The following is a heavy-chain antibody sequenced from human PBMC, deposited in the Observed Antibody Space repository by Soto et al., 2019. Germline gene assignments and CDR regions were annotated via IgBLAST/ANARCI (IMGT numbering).Heavy chain of an antibody. CDR3: AKGGYYYDDAFDI. J-gene: IGHJ3*02. CDR1: GGSISSYY. CDR2: IYYSGST. D-gene: IGHD3-22*01. Sequence: ETLSLTCTVSGGSISSYYWSWIRQPPGKGLEWIGYIYYSGSTNYNPSLKSRVTISVDTSKNQFSLKLSSVTAADTAVYYCAKGGYYYDDAFDIWGQGTMVTVSS. V-gene: IGHV4-59*01.